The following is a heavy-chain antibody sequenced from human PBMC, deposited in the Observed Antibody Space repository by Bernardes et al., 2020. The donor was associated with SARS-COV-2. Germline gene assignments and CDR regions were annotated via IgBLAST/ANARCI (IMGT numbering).Heavy chain of an antibody. J-gene: IGHJ6*02. V-gene: IGHV1-24*01. Sequence: ASVKVSCKVSGYTLTALSMHWVRQAPGKGLEWMGGFDPEDGATIYAQKFQGRVTMTEDTSTDTAYMELSSLRSEDTAVYYCATAIAAAGNPDDYYYYYGMDVWGQGTTVTVSS. CDR1: GYTLTALS. CDR2: FDPEDGAT. D-gene: IGHD6-13*01. CDR3: ATAIAAAGNPDDYYYYYGMDV.